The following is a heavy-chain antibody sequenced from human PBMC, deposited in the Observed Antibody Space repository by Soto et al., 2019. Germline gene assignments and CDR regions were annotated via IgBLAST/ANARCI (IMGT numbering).Heavy chain of an antibody. Sequence: PSEILSLTCTVSGGSISSYYWSWIRQPPGKGLEWIGYIYYSGSTNYNPSLKSRVTISVDTSKTQFSLKLSSVTAADTAVYYCARGSQWELDYYYYYLDVWGKGTTVTV. CDR3: ARGSQWELDYYYYYLDV. V-gene: IGHV4-59*01. D-gene: IGHD1-26*01. J-gene: IGHJ6*03. CDR1: GGSISSYY. CDR2: IYYSGST.